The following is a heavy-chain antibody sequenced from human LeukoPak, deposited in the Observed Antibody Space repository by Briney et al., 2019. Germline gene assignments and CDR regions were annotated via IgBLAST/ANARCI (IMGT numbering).Heavy chain of an antibody. J-gene: IGHJ4*01. CDR1: GFTFSNYA. V-gene: IGHV3-23*01. CDR2: ISGSGDRA. Sequence: GGSLRLSCAASGFTFSNYAMSWVRQAPGKGLEWVSGISGSGDRAYYVDSVKGRFTISRDNSKNTQNLQMNSLRAEDTAVYYCAKQGQSSRWYDFYYWGHGTL. CDR3: AKQGQSSRWYDFYY. D-gene: IGHD6-13*01.